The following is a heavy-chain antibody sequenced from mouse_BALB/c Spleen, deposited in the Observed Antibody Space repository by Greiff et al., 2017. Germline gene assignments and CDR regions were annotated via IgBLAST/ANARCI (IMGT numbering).Heavy chain of an antibody. CDR1: GFTFSSYG. Sequence: EVKLMESGGGLVQPGGSRKLSCAASGFTFSSYGMSWVRQTPDKRLEWVATISSGGSYTYYPDSVKGRFTISRDNAKNTLYLQMSSLKSEDTAMYYCARNCFDYWGQGTTLTVSS. CDR3: ARNCFDY. J-gene: IGHJ2*01. V-gene: IGHV5-6*03. D-gene: IGHD4-1*01. CDR2: ISSGGSYT.